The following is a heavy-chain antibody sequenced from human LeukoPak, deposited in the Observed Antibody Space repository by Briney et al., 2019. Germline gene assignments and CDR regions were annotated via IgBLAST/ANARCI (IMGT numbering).Heavy chain of an antibody. CDR1: GYTFTSYD. V-gene: IGHV1-8*02. D-gene: IGHD3-10*01. J-gene: IGHJ4*02. Sequence: GASVKVSCKASGYTFTSYDINWVRQATGQGLVWMGWMNPNSGNTGYAQKFQGRVTMTRNTSISTAYMELSSLRSEDTAVYYRAREWVYGSGSYYNWGVDYWGQGTLVTVSS. CDR2: MNPNSGNT. CDR3: AREWVYGSGSYYNWGVDY.